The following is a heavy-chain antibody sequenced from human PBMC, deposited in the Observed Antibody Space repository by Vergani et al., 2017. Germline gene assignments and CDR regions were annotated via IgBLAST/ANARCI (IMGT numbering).Heavy chain of an antibody. V-gene: IGHV3-9*02. CDR3: AKDLGTSSGGGWFDP. D-gene: IGHD6-6*01. J-gene: IGHJ5*02. Sequence: EVQLEESGGGLVLPGRSLRLSCVASGFTSAGYAMHWVRQAPGKGLGGVSGISWNSNSIGYADSVKGRFTISRDNAKNSLYVQMNSLRAEDTALYYCAKDLGTSSGGGWFDPWGQGTLVTVSS. CDR2: ISWNSNSI. CDR1: GFTSAGYA.